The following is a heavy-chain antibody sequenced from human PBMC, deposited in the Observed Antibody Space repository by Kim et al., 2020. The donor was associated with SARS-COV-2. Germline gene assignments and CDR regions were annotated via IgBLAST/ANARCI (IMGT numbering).Heavy chain of an antibody. CDR1: GFTFDDYT. J-gene: IGHJ3*02. D-gene: IGHD3-10*01. Sequence: GGSLRLSCAASGFTFDDYTMHWVRQAPGKGLEWVSLISWDGGSTYYADSVKGRFTISRDNSKNSLYLQMNSLRTEDTALYYCAKDTEGYYYGSGSYSDAFDIWGQGTMVTVSS. CDR3: AKDTEGYYYGSGSYSDAFDI. V-gene: IGHV3-43*01. CDR2: ISWDGGST.